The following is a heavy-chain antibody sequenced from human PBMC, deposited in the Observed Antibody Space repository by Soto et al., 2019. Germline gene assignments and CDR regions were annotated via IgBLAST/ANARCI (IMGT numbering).Heavy chain of an antibody. CDR1: GGSLGGYS. J-gene: IGHJ5*02. CDR3: ARGPLSGTFDP. V-gene: IGHV4-34*01. CDR2: INHSANT. Sequence: SETLSLTCAVSGGSLGGYSWSWIRQPPGKGLEWIGEINHSANTECSPSLKSRVTISVDTSKNEIFLKLKSVTAADTALYFCARGPLSGTFDPWGQGTLVTVSS.